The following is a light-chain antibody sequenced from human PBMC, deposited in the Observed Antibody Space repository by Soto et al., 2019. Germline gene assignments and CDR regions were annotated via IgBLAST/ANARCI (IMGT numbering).Light chain of an antibody. Sequence: QSVLTQPASVSGSPGQSITISCTGTSSDVGTYNLVSWYQHHPGKAPKLMIYEGSKRPSGVSNRFSGSKSGNTASLTISGLQAEDEADYYCCSYAGSSTYVFGTGTKHRP. CDR3: CSYAGSSTYV. V-gene: IGLV2-23*01. CDR2: EGS. CDR1: SSDVGTYNL. J-gene: IGLJ1*01.